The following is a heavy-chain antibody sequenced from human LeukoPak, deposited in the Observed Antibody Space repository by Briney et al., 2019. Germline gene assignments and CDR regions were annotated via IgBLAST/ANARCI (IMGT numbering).Heavy chain of an antibody. V-gene: IGHV3-30*18. D-gene: IGHD3-3*01. CDR1: GFTFSSYG. J-gene: IGHJ6*02. CDR3: AKERPQTYYDFWSGRAYYYYGMDV. Sequence: GRSLRLSCAASGFTFSSYGMHWVRQAPGNGLEWVAVISYDGSNKYYADSVKGRFTISRDSSKNTLCLQMNSLRAEDTAVYYCAKERPQTYYDFWSGRAYYYYGMDVWGQGTTVTVSS. CDR2: ISYDGSNK.